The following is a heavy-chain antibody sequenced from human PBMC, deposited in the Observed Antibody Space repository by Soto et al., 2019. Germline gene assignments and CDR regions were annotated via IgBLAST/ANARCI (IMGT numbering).Heavy chain of an antibody. D-gene: IGHD2-15*01. Sequence: QVQLVESGGGVVQPGRSLRLSCAASGFTLSSYGMHWVRQAPGKGLEWVAVIWYDGDKKYYADSVKVRFTISRDESKNTVYLHMSSLRGEDPGVYSCARGSAGSESVVVVPAIDFYSYDTWGQGTMVRVSS. CDR3: ARGSAGSESVVVVPAIDFYSYDT. V-gene: IGHV3-33*01. CDR2: IWYDGDKK. CDR1: GFTLSSYG. J-gene: IGHJ5*02.